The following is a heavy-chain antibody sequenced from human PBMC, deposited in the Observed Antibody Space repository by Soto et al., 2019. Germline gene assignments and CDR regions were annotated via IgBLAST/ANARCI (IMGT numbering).Heavy chain of an antibody. J-gene: IGHJ6*02. D-gene: IGHD3-22*01. V-gene: IGHV1-18*01. CDR3: ARVRYYYDSSGYYYVNYYYYGMDV. CDR1: GYTFTSYG. CDR2: ISAYNGNT. Sequence: QVQLVQSGAEVKKPGASVKVSCKASGYTFTSYGISWVRQAPGQGLEWMGWISAYNGNTNYAQKLQGRVTMTTDTSTSTAYMELRSLSSDDTAVYYCARVRYYYDSSGYYYVNYYYYGMDVWGQGTTVTVSS.